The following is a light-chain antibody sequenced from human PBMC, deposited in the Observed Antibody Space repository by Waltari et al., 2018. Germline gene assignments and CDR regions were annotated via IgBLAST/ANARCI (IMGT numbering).Light chain of an antibody. V-gene: IGKV1D-12*01. CDR2: AAS. Sequence: ILMTQSPSSVSAYVGDTVTITCRVSQGISSWLAWYQQKRGKAPRLLMYAASNLQSGVPSRFSGSGSGTDFTLTISSLQPEDFATYYCQQANSFPFTFGPGTKVDIK. J-gene: IGKJ3*01. CDR1: QGISSW. CDR3: QQANSFPFT.